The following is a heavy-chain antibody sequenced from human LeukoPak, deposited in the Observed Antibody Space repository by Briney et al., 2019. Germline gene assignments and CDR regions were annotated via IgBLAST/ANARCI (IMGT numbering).Heavy chain of an antibody. V-gene: IGHV4-34*01. CDR1: GGSFSGYY. CDR2: INHSGST. Sequence: PSETLSLTCAVYGGSFSGYYWSWIRQPPGKGLEWIGEINHSGSTNYNPSLKSRVTISVDTSKNQFSLQLSSVTAADTAVYYCARGVGASYDWGQGTLVTVSS. J-gene: IGHJ4*02. CDR3: ARGVGASYD. D-gene: IGHD1-26*01.